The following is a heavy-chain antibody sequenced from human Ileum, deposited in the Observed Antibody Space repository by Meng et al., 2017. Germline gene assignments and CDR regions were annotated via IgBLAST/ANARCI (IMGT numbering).Heavy chain of an antibody. J-gene: IGHJ4*02. V-gene: IGHV3-21*02. CDR1: TFTFNSIN. CDR2: ISGGRTYK. CDR3: ARDTPNGDGYNLDY. Sequence: EVELAESGGGLVMPGGSLRLSCVVSTFTFNSINVNCVRQAPGKGLEWVSCISGGRTYKSDADFVRGRFTISRDTAKNTLYLQMNSLRAEDTAVYYCARDTPNGDGYNLDYWGQGTLVTVSS. D-gene: IGHD5-24*01.